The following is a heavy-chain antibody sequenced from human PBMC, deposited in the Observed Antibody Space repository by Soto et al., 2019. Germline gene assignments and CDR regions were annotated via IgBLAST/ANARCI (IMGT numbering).Heavy chain of an antibody. CDR2: INAGNGNT. CDR1: GYTFTSYA. V-gene: IGHV1-3*01. CDR3: ARTSGYYFYDY. Sequence: QVQLVQSGAEVKKPGASVKVSCKTSGYTFTSYAMHWVRQAPGQRLEWMGWINAGNGNTKYSQKFQGRVTITRDTSASTAYMELSSLSSEDTAVYYCARTSGYYFYDYWGQGTLVTVSS. J-gene: IGHJ4*02. D-gene: IGHD3-3*01.